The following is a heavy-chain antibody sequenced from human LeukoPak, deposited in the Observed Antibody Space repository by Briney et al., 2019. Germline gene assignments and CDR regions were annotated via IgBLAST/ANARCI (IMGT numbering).Heavy chain of an antibody. D-gene: IGHD3-10*01. Sequence: GGSLRLSCAASGFTFDDYAMHWVRQAPGKGLEWVSLISGDGGRTYYAGSVKGRFTIPRDNSKNSLYLQMDSLRTEDTALYYCAKDIYFGSGSYGDYWGQGTLVTVSS. CDR3: AKDIYFGSGSYGDY. CDR2: ISGDGGRT. CDR1: GFTFDDYA. V-gene: IGHV3-43*02. J-gene: IGHJ4*02.